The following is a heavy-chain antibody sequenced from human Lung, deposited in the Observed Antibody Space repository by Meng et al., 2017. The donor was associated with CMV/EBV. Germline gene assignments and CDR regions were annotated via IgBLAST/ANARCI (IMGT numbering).Heavy chain of an antibody. CDR2: ISGSGGST. Sequence: LTXAASGFTFSSYAMSWVRQAPGKGLEWVSAISGSGGSTYYADSVKGRFTISRDNSKNTPYLQMNSLRAEDTAVYYCAKAGRITIFGVVTNHYSCFDYWXQGTXVTVSS. V-gene: IGHV3-23*01. CDR3: AKAGRITIFGVVTNHYSCFDY. CDR1: GFTFSSYA. D-gene: IGHD3-3*01. J-gene: IGHJ4*02.